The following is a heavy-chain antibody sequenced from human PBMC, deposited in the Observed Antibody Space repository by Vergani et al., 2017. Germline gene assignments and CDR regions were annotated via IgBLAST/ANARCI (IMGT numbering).Heavy chain of an antibody. Sequence: QVQLVQSGAEVKKPGASVKVSCKASGYTFTSYYMHWVRQAPGEGLEWMGIINPSGGNTSYAQKFQGRVTMTRDTSTSTVYMELSSLRSEDTAVYYCARYLAVAVRGMDVWGQGTTVTVSS. D-gene: IGHD6-19*01. V-gene: IGHV1-46*03. CDR3: ARYLAVAVRGMDV. CDR2: INPSGGNT. CDR1: GYTFTSYY. J-gene: IGHJ6*02.